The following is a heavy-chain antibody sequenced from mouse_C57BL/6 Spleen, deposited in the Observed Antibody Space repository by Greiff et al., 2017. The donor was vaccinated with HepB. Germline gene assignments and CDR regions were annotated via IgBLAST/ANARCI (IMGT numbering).Heavy chain of an antibody. CDR3: ARGSYDSYYVEYFDV. Sequence: VQLQQSGAELVKPGASVKMSCKASGYTFTTYPIEWMKQNHGKSLEWIGNFHPYNDDTKYNEKFKGKATLTVEKSSSTVYLELSRLTSDDSAVYYCARGSYDSYYVEYFDVWGTGTTVTVSS. V-gene: IGHV1-47*01. CDR1: GYTFTTYP. CDR2: FHPYNDDT. D-gene: IGHD2-3*01. J-gene: IGHJ1*03.